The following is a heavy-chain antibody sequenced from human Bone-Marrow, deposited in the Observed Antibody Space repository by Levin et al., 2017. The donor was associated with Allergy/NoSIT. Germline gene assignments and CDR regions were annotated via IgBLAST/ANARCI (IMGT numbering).Heavy chain of an antibody. CDR2: IYTAGAT. CDR1: GFTLSTNY. CDR3: ARDWPFGSGPYDAFDI. Sequence: GGSLRLSCTASGFTLSTNYMSCVRQAPGKGLEWVSLIYTAGATYYADSVKGRFTISRDNSKNTLFLQMNSLSADDTAVYFCARDWPFGSGPYDAFDIWGPGTMVTVSS. D-gene: IGHD3-10*01. J-gene: IGHJ3*02. V-gene: IGHV3-53*01.